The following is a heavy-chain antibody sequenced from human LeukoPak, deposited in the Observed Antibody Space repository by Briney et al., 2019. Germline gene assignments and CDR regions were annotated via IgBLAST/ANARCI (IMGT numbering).Heavy chain of an antibody. CDR3: ARVNGFGELLFNDAFDI. D-gene: IGHD3-10*01. Sequence: GASVKVSCKASGYTFTSYGISWVRQAPGQELEWMGWISAYNGNTNYAQKLQGRVTMTTDTSTSTGYMELRSLRSDDTAVYYCARVNGFGELLFNDAFDIWGQGTMVTVSS. J-gene: IGHJ3*02. CDR2: ISAYNGNT. V-gene: IGHV1-18*01. CDR1: GYTFTSYG.